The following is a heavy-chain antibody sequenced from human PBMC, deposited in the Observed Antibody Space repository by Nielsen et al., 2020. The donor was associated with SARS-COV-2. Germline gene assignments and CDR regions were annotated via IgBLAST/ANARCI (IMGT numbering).Heavy chain of an antibody. D-gene: IGHD6-13*01. CDR1: GFAFSNFA. V-gene: IGHV3-23*01. CDR2: ISGSGGST. CDR3: TRDLTDSSQFDY. J-gene: IGHJ4*02. Sequence: GESLKISCSASGFAFSNFAMNWVRQAPGKGLEWVSTISGSGGSTFYVGSVKGRFTISRDNSKNTLYLQMNSLRAEDTAVYYCTRDLTDSSQFDYWGQGTLVTVSS.